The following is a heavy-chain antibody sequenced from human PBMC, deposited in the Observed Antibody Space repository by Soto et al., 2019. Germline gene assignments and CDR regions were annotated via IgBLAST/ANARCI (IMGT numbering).Heavy chain of an antibody. D-gene: IGHD2-15*01. V-gene: IGHV6-1*01. J-gene: IGHJ4*02. CDR2: TYYRSKWYN. CDR1: GDSVSSNSAA. Sequence: SQTLSLTCAISGDSVSSNSAAWNWIRQSPSRGLEWLGRTYYRSKWYNDYAVSVKSRITINPDTSKNQFSLQLNSVTPEDTAVYYCASYKGYCSGASCYHFDYWGQGTLVTVSS. CDR3: ASYKGYCSGASCYHFDY.